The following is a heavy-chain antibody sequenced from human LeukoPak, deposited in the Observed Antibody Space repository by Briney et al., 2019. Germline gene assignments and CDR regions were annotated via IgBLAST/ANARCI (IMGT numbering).Heavy chain of an antibody. CDR1: GFTFSSYA. CDR2: ISGSGGST. Sequence: PGGSLRLSCAASGFTFSSYAMSWLRQAPGKGLEWVSTISGSGGSTYYADSVKGRFTISRDNSKNTLYLQMNSLRAEDTAVYYCANLIAVAGSENAFDIWGQGTMVTVSS. J-gene: IGHJ3*02. D-gene: IGHD6-19*01. V-gene: IGHV3-23*01. CDR3: ANLIAVAGSENAFDI.